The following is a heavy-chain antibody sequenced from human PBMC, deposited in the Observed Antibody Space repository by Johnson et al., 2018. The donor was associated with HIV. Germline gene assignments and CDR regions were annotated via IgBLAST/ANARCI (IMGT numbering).Heavy chain of an antibody. J-gene: IGHJ3*01. CDR1: GFTFSSYA. V-gene: IGHV3-23*04. D-gene: IGHD4-17*01. Sequence: VQLVESGGGLVQPGGSLRLSCAASGFTFSSYAMSWVRQAPGKGLEWVSAISGSGGSTYYADSVKGRFTISRDNTKNSLHLQMNSLRAEYTAVYYCARDATPWGGAYVGYAFDLWGQGTMVAVSA. CDR2: ISGSGGST. CDR3: ARDATPWGGAYVGYAFDL.